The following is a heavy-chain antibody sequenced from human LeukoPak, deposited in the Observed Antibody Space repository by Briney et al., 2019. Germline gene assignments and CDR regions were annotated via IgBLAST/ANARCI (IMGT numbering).Heavy chain of an antibody. Sequence: PGGSLRLSCAASGFTFDGYGMHWVRQAPGKGLEWVAFIRGDGNNKYYADSVRGRFTISRDNSTNTLYLQMNSLRAEDTAVYYCAKTLILVSRVTTDYWGQGTLVTVSS. CDR2: IRGDGNNK. V-gene: IGHV3-30*02. J-gene: IGHJ4*02. CDR3: AKTLILVSRVTTDY. D-gene: IGHD3-9*01. CDR1: GFTFDGYG.